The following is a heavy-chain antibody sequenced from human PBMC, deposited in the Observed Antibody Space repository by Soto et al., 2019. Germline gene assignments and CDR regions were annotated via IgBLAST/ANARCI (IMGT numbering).Heavy chain of an antibody. CDR3: ARGHGEIIGAMDV. CDR1: GYRFNTYG. D-gene: IGHD3-3*01. V-gene: IGHV1-18*01. J-gene: IGHJ6*02. CDR2: ISSYNVDT. Sequence: WASVKVSCKASGYRFNTYGISWVRQAPGQGLEWMGRISSYNVDTNYAEKFEDRLTMTTDTSTNTAYMELKSLRSDDTAVYFCARGHGEIIGAMDVWGQGTSVTVSS.